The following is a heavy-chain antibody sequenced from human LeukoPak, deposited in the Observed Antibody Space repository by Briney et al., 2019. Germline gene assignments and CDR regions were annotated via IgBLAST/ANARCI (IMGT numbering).Heavy chain of an antibody. CDR3: ASQGGYSYGRYFDY. CDR2: IHYSGSA. D-gene: IGHD5-18*01. V-gene: IGHV4-61*08. CDR1: GGSISSGGYY. Sequence: SETLSLTCTVSGGSISSGGYYWTWIRQPPGKGLEWIGEIHYSGSATYNPSLKSRVTISVDTSKNQFSLKMNSVTAADTAVYYCASQGGYSYGRYFDYWGQGTLVTVSS. J-gene: IGHJ4*02.